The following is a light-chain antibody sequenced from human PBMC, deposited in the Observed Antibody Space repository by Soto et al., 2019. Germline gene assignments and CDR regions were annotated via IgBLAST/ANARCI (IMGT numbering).Light chain of an antibody. J-gene: IGKJ1*01. V-gene: IGKV3-15*01. CDR2: GAS. CDR3: RQYNNWLWT. CDR1: QSVNSN. Sequence: EIVMTQSPATLSVSPGERATLSCRASQSVNSNLVWFQQKPGQAPRLLIYGASTRATGIPGRFSGSGFGTEFTLTISSLQSEDFAVYYCRQYNNWLWTVGQGTKVEIK.